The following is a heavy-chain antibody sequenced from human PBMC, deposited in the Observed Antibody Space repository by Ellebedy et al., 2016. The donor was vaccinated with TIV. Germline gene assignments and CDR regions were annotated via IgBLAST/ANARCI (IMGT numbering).Heavy chain of an antibody. CDR1: GYNFTGYY. D-gene: IGHD1-26*01. J-gene: IGHJ6*04. Sequence: ASVKVSXKASGYNFTGYYMHWVRQAPGQGLEWMGWINPNSGGTNYAQKFQGRVTMTRDTSISTAYMELSRLRSDDTAVYYCARDLSRWEPAGGMDVWGKGTTVTVSS. V-gene: IGHV1-2*02. CDR2: INPNSGGT. CDR3: ARDLSRWEPAGGMDV.